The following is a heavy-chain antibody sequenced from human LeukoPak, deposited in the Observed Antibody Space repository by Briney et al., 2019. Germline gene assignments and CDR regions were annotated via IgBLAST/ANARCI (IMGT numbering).Heavy chain of an antibody. CDR2: INPSGGST. V-gene: IGHV1-46*01. J-gene: IGHJ6*03. CDR3: ARAGYSSSWFLYYYYYMDV. CDR1: GYTFTSYY. Sequence: ASVKVSCKASGYTFTSYYMHWVRQAPGQGLEWMGIINPSGGSTSYAQKIQGRVTMTRDMSTSTVYMELSSLRSEDTAVYYCARAGYSSSWFLYYYYYMDVWGKGTTVTVSS. D-gene: IGHD6-13*01.